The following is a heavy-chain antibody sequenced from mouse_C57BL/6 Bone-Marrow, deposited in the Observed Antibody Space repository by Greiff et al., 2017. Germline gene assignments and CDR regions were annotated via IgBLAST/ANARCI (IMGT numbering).Heavy chain of an antibody. Sequence: EVQLQQSGPGLVTPSQSLSLTCSVTGYSITSGSYWNWLRPFPGNTLEWMGYISYDGSNNYNPSLKNRISITRDTYKNQLFLKLNSVTTEDTATNYCAKKLGPWYCDVWGTGTTVTVSS. CDR2: ISYDGSN. CDR1: GYSITSGSY. J-gene: IGHJ1*03. CDR3: AKKLGPWYCDV. D-gene: IGHD4-1*01. V-gene: IGHV3-6*01.